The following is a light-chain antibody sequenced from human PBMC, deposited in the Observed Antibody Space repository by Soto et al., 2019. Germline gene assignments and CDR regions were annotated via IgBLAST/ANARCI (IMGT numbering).Light chain of an antibody. CDR3: GTWDSSLSVVV. V-gene: IGLV1-51*02. J-gene: IGLJ2*01. CDR1: TSNIGNNY. CDR2: ENN. Sequence: QSVLTQPPSVSAAPGQTVTISCSGSTSNIGNNYVSWYQQLPGTAPNLLIFENNKRPSGIPDRFSGSKSGTSATLGITGLQTGDEADYYCGTWDSSLSVVVFGGGTKVTVL.